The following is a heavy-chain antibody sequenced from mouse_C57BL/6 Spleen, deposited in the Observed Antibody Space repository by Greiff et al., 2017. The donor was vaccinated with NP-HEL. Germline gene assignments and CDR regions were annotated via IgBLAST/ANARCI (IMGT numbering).Heavy chain of an antibody. J-gene: IGHJ3*01. Sequence: QVQLQQSGAELVKPGASVKLSCKASGYTFTSYWMHWVKQRPGQGLEWIGMIHPNSGSTNYNEKFKSKATLTVDKSSSTAYMQLSSLTSEDSAVYYCARLYDGEFAYWGQGTLVTVSA. D-gene: IGHD2-3*01. CDR1: GYTFTSYW. CDR3: ARLYDGEFAY. V-gene: IGHV1-64*01. CDR2: IHPNSGST.